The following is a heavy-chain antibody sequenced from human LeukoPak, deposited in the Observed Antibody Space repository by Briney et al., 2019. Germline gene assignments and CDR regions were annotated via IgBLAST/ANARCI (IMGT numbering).Heavy chain of an antibody. CDR1: GGSMSNYY. J-gene: IGHJ4*02. CDR3: ARESDWLFDC. D-gene: IGHD3-9*01. CDR2: IYYSGTP. Sequence: SETLSLTCAVSGGSMSNYYWSWIRQPPGKGLEWLASIYYSGTPTYNPSLKGRATISVATSKNQFSLKVRSVTAADTAMYYCARESDWLFDCWGQGALVTVSS. V-gene: IGHV4-59*01.